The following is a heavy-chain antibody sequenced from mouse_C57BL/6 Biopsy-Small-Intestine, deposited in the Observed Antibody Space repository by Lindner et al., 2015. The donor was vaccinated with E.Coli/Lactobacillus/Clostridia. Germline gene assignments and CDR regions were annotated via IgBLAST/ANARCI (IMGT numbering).Heavy chain of an antibody. J-gene: IGHJ2*01. CDR3: ARGERGDFDY. CDR2: IHPGDGDI. Sequence: VQLQESGAELVKPGASVKISCKTSGYAFSSYWMNWVKQRPGKGLEWIGQIHPGDGDINYNGKFRGKATLTADKSSSTAYMQLSSLTSEDSAAYFCARGERGDFDYWGQGTTLTVSS. V-gene: IGHV1-80*01. CDR1: GYAFSSYW.